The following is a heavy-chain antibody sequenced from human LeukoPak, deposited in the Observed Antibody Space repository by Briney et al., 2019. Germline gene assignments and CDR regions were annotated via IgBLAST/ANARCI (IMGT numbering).Heavy chain of an antibody. V-gene: IGHV3-23*01. CDR2: ISGSGDST. J-gene: IGHJ4*02. CDR3: ASGVPAAMSY. D-gene: IGHD2-2*01. Sequence: GGSLRLSCAASGFTFSTYAMSWVRQAPGKGLEWVSSISGSGDSTYYGDSVKGRFTISRDNSKNTLFLQMNSLRAEDTAVYYCASGVPAAMSYWGRGTLVTVSS. CDR1: GFTFSTYA.